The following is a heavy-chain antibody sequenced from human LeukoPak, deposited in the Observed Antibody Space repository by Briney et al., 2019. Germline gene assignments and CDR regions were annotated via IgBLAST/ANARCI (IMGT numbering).Heavy chain of an antibody. Sequence: GASVKVSCKASGYTFTGYYMHWVRQAPGQGLEWMGWINPNSGGTNFAQNFQGRVTMTRDTSISTAYMELSRLRSDDTAVYYCARGPLRFLEWLFPGSDYWGQGTLVTVSS. V-gene: IGHV1-2*02. D-gene: IGHD3-3*01. J-gene: IGHJ4*02. CDR2: INPNSGGT. CDR3: ARGPLRFLEWLFPGSDY. CDR1: GYTFTGYY.